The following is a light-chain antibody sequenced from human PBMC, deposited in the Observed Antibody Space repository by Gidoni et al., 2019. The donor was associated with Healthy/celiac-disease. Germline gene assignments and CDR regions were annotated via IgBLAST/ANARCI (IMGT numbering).Light chain of an antibody. J-gene: IGKJ1*01. CDR1: QSVSSSY. CDR2: GAS. Sequence: EIVLTQSPGTLSLSPGERATLSCRASQSVSSSYLAWYQQKPGQAPRLLIYGASSRATSIPDRFSGRGSGTDFTLTISRLEPENFAVYYCQQYGSSPWTFGQGTKVEIK. V-gene: IGKV3-20*01. CDR3: QQYGSSPWT.